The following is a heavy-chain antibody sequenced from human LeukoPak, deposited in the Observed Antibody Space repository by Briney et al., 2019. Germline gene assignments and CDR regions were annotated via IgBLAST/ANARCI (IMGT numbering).Heavy chain of an antibody. J-gene: IGHJ3*02. CDR3: ARRLPLNDYGPGAFDI. Sequence: PSGTLSLTCTVSGGSISSYYWSWIRQPPGKGLEWIGYIYYSGSTNYNPSLKSRVTISVDTSKNQFSLKLSSVTAADTAVYYCARRLPLNDYGPGAFDIWGQGTMVTVSS. V-gene: IGHV4-59*08. CDR2: IYYSGST. CDR1: GGSISSYY. D-gene: IGHD4-17*01.